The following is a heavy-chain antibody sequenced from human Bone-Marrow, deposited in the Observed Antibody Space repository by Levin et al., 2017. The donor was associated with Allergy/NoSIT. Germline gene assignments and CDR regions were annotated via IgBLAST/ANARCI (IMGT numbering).Heavy chain of an antibody. CDR2: ISSSSSTI. V-gene: IGHV3-48*02. CDR3: ASAYCGGDCYAIDY. Sequence: GGSLRLSCAASGFTISRHSMNWVRQAPGKGLEWVSYISSSSSTIYYADSVKGRFTISRDNAKNSLYLQMNSLRDEDTAVYYCASAYCGGDCYAIDYWGQGTLVTVSS. J-gene: IGHJ4*02. D-gene: IGHD2-21*01. CDR1: GFTISRHS.